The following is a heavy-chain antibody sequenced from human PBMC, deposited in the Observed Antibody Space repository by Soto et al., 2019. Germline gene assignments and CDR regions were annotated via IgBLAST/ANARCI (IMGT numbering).Heavy chain of an antibody. CDR1: GGSFRDFY. CDR2: INHSGDT. V-gene: IGHV4-34*01. J-gene: IGHJ6*02. Sequence: QVQLQQWDAGLLRPSETLSLTCAVYGGSFRDFYWSWLRQTPEKGLEWIGEINHSGDTKYNPSLESRVTISVDTSKNQFSLKVNFVTPADTAVYYCARTGGMDVWGPGATVTVSS. CDR3: ARTGGMDV.